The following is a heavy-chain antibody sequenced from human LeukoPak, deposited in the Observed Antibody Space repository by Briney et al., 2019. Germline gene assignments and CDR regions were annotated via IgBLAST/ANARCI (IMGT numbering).Heavy chain of an antibody. J-gene: IGHJ5*02. V-gene: IGHV1-2*02. CDR3: ARERSTMVRGVIITWWFDP. CDR2: INPNSGGT. Sequence: ASVKVSCKASVYTFTGYYMHWVRQAPGQGLEWMGWINPNSGGTNYAQKFQGRVTMTRDTSISTAYMELSRLRSDDTAVYYCARERSTMVRGVIITWWFDPWGQGTLVTVSS. D-gene: IGHD3-10*01. CDR1: VYTFTGYY.